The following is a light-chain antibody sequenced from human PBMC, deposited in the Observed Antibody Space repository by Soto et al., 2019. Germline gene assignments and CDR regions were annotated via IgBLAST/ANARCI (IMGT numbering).Light chain of an antibody. CDR2: PSS. CDR3: QQSYSVPFT. CDR1: QSIGTF. Sequence: DFQITQTPSSLPASVGGRVSITCRARQSIGTFLGWYQQTPGKAPKLLIYPSSSLQSGVPSRFRGSGSGTDFTLTITSLQPEDFATYFCQQSYSVPFTFGQGTKVEIK. J-gene: IGKJ2*01. V-gene: IGKV1-39*01.